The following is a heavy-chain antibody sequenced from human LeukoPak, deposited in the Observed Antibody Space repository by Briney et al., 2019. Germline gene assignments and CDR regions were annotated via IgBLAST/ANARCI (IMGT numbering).Heavy chain of an antibody. CDR2: INHSGST. Sequence: PGGSLRLSCAASGFTFSSYSMNWVRQPPGKGLEWIGEINHSGSTNYNPSLKSRVTISVDTSKNQFSLKLSSVTAADTAVYYCARWDYDILTGYLGEDYWGQGTLVTVSS. D-gene: IGHD3-9*01. V-gene: IGHV4-34*01. CDR3: ARWDYDILTGYLGEDY. CDR1: GFTFSSYS. J-gene: IGHJ4*02.